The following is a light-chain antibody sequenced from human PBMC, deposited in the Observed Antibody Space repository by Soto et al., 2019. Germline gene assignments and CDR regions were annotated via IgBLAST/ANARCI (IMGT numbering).Light chain of an antibody. V-gene: IGKV3-20*01. Sequence: DIVLTQSAAPLYLSPGARATLSCRASQTVGGRYLAWFQQKPGQTPRLLIYGASTRAAGVPDRFSGSGSGTDFSLTISRLEPEDFAVYYCLQYVSSPWTFGQGTKVEV. CDR2: GAS. J-gene: IGKJ1*01. CDR3: LQYVSSPWT. CDR1: QTVGGRY.